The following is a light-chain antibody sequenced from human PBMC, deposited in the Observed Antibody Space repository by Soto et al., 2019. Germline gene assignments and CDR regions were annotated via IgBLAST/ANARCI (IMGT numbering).Light chain of an antibody. V-gene: IGLV7-43*01. CDR2: STS. CDR3: LLYYGGAQLV. Sequence: QAVVTQEPSLTVSPGGTVTLTCASSTGAVTSGYYPNWFQQKPGQAPRALIYSTSNKHPWTPARFSGSLLGGKAALTRSGVQPEDEAEYYCLLYYGGAQLVFGGGTKLTVL. CDR1: TGAVTSGYY. J-gene: IGLJ3*02.